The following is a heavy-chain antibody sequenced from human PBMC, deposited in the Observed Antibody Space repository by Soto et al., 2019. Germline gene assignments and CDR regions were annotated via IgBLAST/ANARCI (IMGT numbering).Heavy chain of an antibody. V-gene: IGHV3-30-3*01. CDR1: GFTFSSYA. CDR2: ISYDGSNK. J-gene: IGHJ4*02. Sequence: QVQLVESGGGVVQPGRSLRLSCAASGFTFSSYAMHWVRQAPGKGLEWVAVISYDGSNKYYADSVKGRFTISRDNSKNTLYLQMNSLRAEDTAVYYCARDPYGGGDANWGQGTLVTVSS. CDR3: ARDPYGGGDAN. D-gene: IGHD3-16*01.